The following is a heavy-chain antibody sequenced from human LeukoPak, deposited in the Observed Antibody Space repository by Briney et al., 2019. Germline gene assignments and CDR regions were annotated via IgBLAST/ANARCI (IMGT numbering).Heavy chain of an antibody. D-gene: IGHD4-23*01. V-gene: IGHV3-43*01. Sequence: PGGSLRLSCVASGFTFDDYTMHWVRQAPGKGLEWVSLISWNGVNIYYTDSVKGRFTISRDNSKNSLYLQMNGLRTEDTALYYCAKDDDYGGNSALDYWGQGTLVTVSS. CDR1: GFTFDDYT. CDR2: ISWNGVNI. CDR3: AKDDDYGGNSALDY. J-gene: IGHJ4*02.